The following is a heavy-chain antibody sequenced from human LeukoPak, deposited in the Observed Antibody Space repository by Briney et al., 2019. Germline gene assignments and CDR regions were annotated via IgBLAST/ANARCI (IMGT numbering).Heavy chain of an antibody. V-gene: IGHV3-23*01. CDR2: ISGSGGST. J-gene: IGHJ4*02. D-gene: IGHD2-15*01. CDR1: GFTFSSYA. CDR3: ARAPVTSCRGAFCYPFDY. Sequence: GGSLRLSCAASGFTFSSYAMSWVRQAPGKGLEWVSAISGSGGSTYYADSVKGRFTISRDNSKNTLYLQMNSLRVEDAAVYYCARAPVTSCRGAFCYPFDYWGQGTLVTVSS.